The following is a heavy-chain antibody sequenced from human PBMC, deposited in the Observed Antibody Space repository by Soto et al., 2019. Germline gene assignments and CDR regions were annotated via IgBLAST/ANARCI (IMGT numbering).Heavy chain of an antibody. V-gene: IGHV3-15*01. D-gene: IGHD6-6*01. CDR3: TTGSTSTKNY. Sequence: GGSLRLFCAASGFTFSNAWLSWVRQAPGKGLEWVGRIKSKTDGGTTDYTAPVKGRFTISRDDSKNTLYLQMNSLKIEDTAVYYCTTGSTSTKNYWGQGTLVTVSS. CDR2: IKSKTDGGTT. CDR1: GFTFSNAW. J-gene: IGHJ4*02.